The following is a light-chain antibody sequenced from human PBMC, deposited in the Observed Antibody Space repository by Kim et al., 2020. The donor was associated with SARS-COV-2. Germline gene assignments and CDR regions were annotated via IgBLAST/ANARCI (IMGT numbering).Light chain of an antibody. Sequence: SSELTQDPAVCVALGQTDRITCQGDSLRSYYASWYQQKPGQAPVLVIYGKNNRPSGIPDRFSGSSSGNTASLTITGAQAEDEADYYCNSRDSSGNHWVFGGGTKLTVL. CDR2: GKN. CDR1: SLRSYY. CDR3: NSRDSSGNHWV. V-gene: IGLV3-19*01. J-gene: IGLJ3*02.